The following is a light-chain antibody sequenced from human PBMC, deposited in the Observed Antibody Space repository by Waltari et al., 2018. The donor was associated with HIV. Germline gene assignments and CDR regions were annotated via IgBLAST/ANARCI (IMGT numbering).Light chain of an antibody. J-gene: IGKJ1*01. CDR2: GAS. V-gene: IGKV3-15*01. CDR1: QSVTSN. Sequence: EIVMTQSPATLSVSPVERATLSCRASQSVTSNLAWYQQKPGQAPRLLIYGASTRATGIPARFSGGGSGTEFTLTIRSLQSEDFAVYYCQQYNNWPPTFGQGTKVEIK. CDR3: QQYNNWPPT.